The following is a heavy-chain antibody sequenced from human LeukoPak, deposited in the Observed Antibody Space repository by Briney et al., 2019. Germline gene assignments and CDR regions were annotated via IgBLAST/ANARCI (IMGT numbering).Heavy chain of an antibody. V-gene: IGHV4-59*08. CDR1: GGSISSYY. CDR3: ARQGWFGGHDAFDI. Sequence: SETLSLTCTVSGGSISSYYWGWIRQPPGKGLEWIGYIYYSGSTNYNPSLKSRVTISVDTSKNQFSLKLSSVTAADTAVYYCARQGWFGGHDAFDIWGQGTMVTVSS. CDR2: IYYSGST. J-gene: IGHJ3*02. D-gene: IGHD3-10*01.